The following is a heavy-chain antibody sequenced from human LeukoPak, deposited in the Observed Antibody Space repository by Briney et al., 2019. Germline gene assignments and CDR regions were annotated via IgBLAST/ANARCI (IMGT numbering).Heavy chain of an antibody. CDR2: IWYDGSNK. D-gene: IGHD2-8*01. CDR1: GFTFSSYG. Sequence: PGRSLRLSCAASGFTFSSYGMHWVRQAPGKGLEWVAVIWYDGSNKYYADSVKGRFTISRDNSKNTLYLQMNSLRAEDTAVYYCAREKIMVYAIDYWGQGTLVTVSS. V-gene: IGHV3-33*01. J-gene: IGHJ4*02. CDR3: AREKIMVYAIDY.